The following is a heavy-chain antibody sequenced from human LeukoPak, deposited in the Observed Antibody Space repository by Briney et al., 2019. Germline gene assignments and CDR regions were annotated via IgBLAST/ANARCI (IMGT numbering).Heavy chain of an antibody. V-gene: IGHV4-61*02. Sequence: PSETLSLTCTVSGGSIGSGSYYWSWIRQPAGKGLEWIGRVFSRGSTHFNPSLKSRVTMTIDTSKNQFSLTLSSVTAADTATYYCARDAGTRISPYYYYYYMDVWGKGTTVTVSS. CDR3: ARDAGTRISPYYYYYYMDV. CDR1: GGSIGSGSYY. J-gene: IGHJ6*03. D-gene: IGHD3-10*01. CDR2: VFSRGST.